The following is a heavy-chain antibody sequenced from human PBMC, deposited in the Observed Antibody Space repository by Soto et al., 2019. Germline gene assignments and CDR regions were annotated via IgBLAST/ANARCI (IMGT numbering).Heavy chain of an antibody. Sequence: VQLLESGGGLVQPGGSLRLSCAASGFTFSSYAMSWVRQAPGKGLEWVSAISGSGGSTYYADSVKGRFTISRDNSKNTLYLQMNSLRAEDTAVYYCAKDSRPTGYSSSWYNYWGQGTLVTVSS. D-gene: IGHD6-13*01. J-gene: IGHJ4*02. CDR2: ISGSGGST. CDR3: AKDSRPTGYSSSWYNY. CDR1: GFTFSSYA. V-gene: IGHV3-23*01.